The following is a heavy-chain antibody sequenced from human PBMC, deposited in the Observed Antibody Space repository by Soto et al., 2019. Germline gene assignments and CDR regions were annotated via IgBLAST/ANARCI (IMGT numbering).Heavy chain of an antibody. D-gene: IGHD3-22*01. V-gene: IGHV4-61*01. Sequence: QVQLQESDPGLVKPSETLSLTCTVSGGSVSSGSYYWSWIRQPPGKGLEWIGYIYFSGSTNYNPSRRRRVTMSVDTSKNPFSLRLSSVTAAGTAVYYCARDYSFDSSGYTLDAFDIWGQGTMVTVSS. CDR2: IYFSGST. CDR1: GGSVSSGSYY. J-gene: IGHJ3*02. CDR3: ARDYSFDSSGYTLDAFDI.